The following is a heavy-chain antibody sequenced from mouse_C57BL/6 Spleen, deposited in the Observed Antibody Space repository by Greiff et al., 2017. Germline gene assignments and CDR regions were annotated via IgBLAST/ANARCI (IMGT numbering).Heavy chain of an antibody. CDR2: IWGVGST. V-gene: IGHV2-6*01. J-gene: IGHJ4*01. CDR3: ARAPIYDGYYRYYAMDY. CDR1: GFSLTSYG. Sequence: VQVVESGPGLVAPSQSLSITCTVSGFSLTSYGVDWVRQSPGKGLEWLGVIWGVGSTNYNSALKSRLSISKDNSKSQVFLKMNSLQTDDTAMYYCARAPIYDGYYRYYAMDYWGQGTSVTVSS. D-gene: IGHD2-3*01.